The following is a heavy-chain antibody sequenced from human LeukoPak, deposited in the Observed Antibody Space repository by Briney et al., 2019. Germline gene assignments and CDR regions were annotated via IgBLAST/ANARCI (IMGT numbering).Heavy chain of an antibody. D-gene: IGHD5-18*01. J-gene: IGHJ4*02. V-gene: IGHV3-23*01. CDR1: GFNFNYYA. CDR3: ARHDSFIPY. CDR2: ISDNEEVA. Sequence: GGSLRLSCAASGFNFNYYAMSWVRQAQGKGLEWVSGISDNEEVAYYTDSVKGRFTISRDNAKKTVYLQLNNLRADDTAVYFCARHDSFIPYWGQGTLVSVSS.